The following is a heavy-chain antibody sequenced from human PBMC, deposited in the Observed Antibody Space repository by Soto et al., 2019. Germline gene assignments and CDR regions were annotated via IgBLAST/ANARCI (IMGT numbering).Heavy chain of an antibody. CDR3: ASLYNDFWSGYAGLDH. V-gene: IGHV3-23*01. CDR2: ISGSGGST. J-gene: IGHJ4*02. CDR1: AFSFSTYA. Sequence: GGSLRLSCAASAFSFSTYAMSWVRQAPGKGLEWVSAISGSGGSTYYADSVKGRFTISRDNSKNTLYVQMNSLRAEDTAVYYCASLYNDFWSGYAGLDHWGEGTIVTVYS. D-gene: IGHD3-3*01.